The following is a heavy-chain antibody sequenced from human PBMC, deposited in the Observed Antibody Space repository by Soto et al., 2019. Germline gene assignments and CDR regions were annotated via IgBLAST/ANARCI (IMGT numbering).Heavy chain of an antibody. CDR3: ARASGESFPGSRVFVS. CDR1: GFTFSNNA. J-gene: IGHJ4*02. D-gene: IGHD3-10*01. CDR2: VTNTGGDK. Sequence: GWSLRLSCAASGFTFSNNAMSWFRQAPGKGLELVSIVTNTGGDKLYADSVKGRFIISRDNSKNTLYLQMNSLRAEDTSIYYCARASGESFPGSRVFVSWGQGSRVTVSS. V-gene: IGHV3-23*01.